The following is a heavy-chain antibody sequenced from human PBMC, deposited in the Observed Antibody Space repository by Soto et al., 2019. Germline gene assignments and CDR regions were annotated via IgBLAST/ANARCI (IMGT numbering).Heavy chain of an antibody. CDR3: ARDYKTCPYNSRCLPHAFDI. V-gene: IGHV4-39*02. Sequence: SETLSLTCTVSGGSISSSSYYWGWIRQPPGKGLEWIGSIYYSGSTYYNPSLKSRVTISVDTSKNQFYLKLSTVRAADTAVYYCARDYKTCPYNSRCLPHAFDIWGTGPMVTLSS. D-gene: IGHD6-19*01. CDR2: IYYSGST. CDR1: GGSISSSSYY. J-gene: IGHJ3*02.